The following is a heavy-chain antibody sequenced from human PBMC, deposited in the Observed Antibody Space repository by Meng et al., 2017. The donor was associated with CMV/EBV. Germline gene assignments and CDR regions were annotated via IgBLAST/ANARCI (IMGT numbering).Heavy chain of an antibody. CDR2: IRYDGSNK. CDR3: AKGGVYSSSWYRDAFDI. CDR1: GFTFSSYG. J-gene: IGHJ3*02. Sequence: SCAASGFTFSSYGMHWVRQAPGKGLEWVAFIRYDGSNKYYADSVKGRFTISRDNSKNTLYLQMNSLRAEDTAVYYCAKGGVYSSSWYRDAFDIWGQGTMVTVSS. D-gene: IGHD6-13*01. V-gene: IGHV3-30*02.